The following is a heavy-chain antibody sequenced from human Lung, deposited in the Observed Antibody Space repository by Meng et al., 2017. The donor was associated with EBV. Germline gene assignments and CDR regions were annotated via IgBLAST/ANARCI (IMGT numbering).Heavy chain of an antibody. D-gene: IGHD6-19*01. Sequence: QGHLVQSGAEVKKPGSSVKVSCKTSGDIFRKSGVSWVRQAPGQGLEWMGTMVPLFDRPTYAQKFQGRVTFTADESTTTVYLEVTSLTSEDTATYYCATIRQDAPQRIAVAGPLDHWGQGTLVTVSS. CDR3: ATIRQDAPQRIAVAGPLDH. V-gene: IGHV1-69*18. CDR1: GDIFRKSG. J-gene: IGHJ5*02. CDR2: MVPLFDRP.